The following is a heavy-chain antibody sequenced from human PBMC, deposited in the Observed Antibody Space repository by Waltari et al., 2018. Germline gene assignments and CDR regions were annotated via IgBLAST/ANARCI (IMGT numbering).Heavy chain of an antibody. D-gene: IGHD3-3*01. CDR2: ISSSSSYI. V-gene: IGHV3-21*01. CDR1: GFTFSSYS. J-gene: IGHJ4*02. Sequence: EVQLVESGGGLVKPGGSLRLSCAASGFTFSSYSMTWVRPAPGKGLEWVSSISSSSSYIYYADSGKGRFTISRDNAKNSLYLQMNSLRAEDTAVYYCARDIGFLEWLGEIDYWGQGTLVTVSS. CDR3: ARDIGFLEWLGEIDY.